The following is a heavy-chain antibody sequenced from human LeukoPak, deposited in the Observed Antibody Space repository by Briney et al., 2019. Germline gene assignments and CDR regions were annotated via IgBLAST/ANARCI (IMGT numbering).Heavy chain of an antibody. Sequence: GGSLRLSCAASGFIFSSYWMSWVRQAPGKGLEWVANMKQDGSQKYYVDSVKGRFTISRDNAKNSLYLQMNSLRAEDTAVYYCARDDYGGDSIENAFDVWGQGTLLTVSS. D-gene: IGHD4-23*01. V-gene: IGHV3-7*01. J-gene: IGHJ3*01. CDR2: MKQDGSQK. CDR3: ARDDYGGDSIENAFDV. CDR1: GFIFSSYW.